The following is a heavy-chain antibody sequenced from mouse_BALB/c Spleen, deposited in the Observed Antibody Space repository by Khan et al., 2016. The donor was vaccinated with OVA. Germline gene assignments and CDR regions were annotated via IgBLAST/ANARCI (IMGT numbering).Heavy chain of an antibody. Sequence: VELVESGPGLVAPSQSLSITCTVSGFSLTSYGIHWVRQPPGKGLEWLVVIWSDGSTNYNSDLKSRLSISKDNSKSQVFLKMNSLQTDDTAIYYCARWFDGYSSLYAMDYWGQGTSVTVSS. V-gene: IGHV2-6*02. CDR2: IWSDGST. CDR1: GFSLTSYG. J-gene: IGHJ4*01. CDR3: ARWFDGYSSLYAMDY. D-gene: IGHD2-3*01.